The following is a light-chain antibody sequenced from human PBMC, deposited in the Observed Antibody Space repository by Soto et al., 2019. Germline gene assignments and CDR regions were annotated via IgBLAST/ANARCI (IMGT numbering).Light chain of an antibody. J-gene: IGLJ1*01. CDR2: DVS. CDR1: RSDVGGYNF. V-gene: IGLV2-14*03. Sequence: QSVLTQPASVSGSPGQSSTICCTGTRSDVGGYNFVTWYQQHPGGAPKLMIHDVSGRASGVPNRFSGSTSGTTASLPISGLQAEDEADYYCCSYASSTSYVFGTGTKVTVL. CDR3: CSYASSTSYV.